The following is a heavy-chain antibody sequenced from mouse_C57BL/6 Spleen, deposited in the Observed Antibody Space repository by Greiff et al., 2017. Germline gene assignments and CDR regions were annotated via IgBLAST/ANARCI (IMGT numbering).Heavy chain of an antibody. V-gene: IGHV3-6*01. J-gene: IGHJ4*01. CDR2: ISYDGSN. CDR3: ARKGYYGSSDARDY. D-gene: IGHD1-1*01. Sequence: VQLKQSGPGLVKPSQSLSLTCSVTGYSITSGYYWNWIRQFPGNKLEWMGYISYDGSNNYNPSLKNRISITRDTSKNQFLLKLNSVTTEDTAKYYCARKGYYGSSDARDYGGQGTSVTVSA. CDR1: GYSITSGYY.